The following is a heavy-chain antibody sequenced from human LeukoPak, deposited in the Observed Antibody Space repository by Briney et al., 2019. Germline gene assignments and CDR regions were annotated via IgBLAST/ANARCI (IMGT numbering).Heavy chain of an antibody. CDR2: ISYDGSNK. Sequence: PGGSLRLSCAAFGFTFSSYAMHWVRQAPGKGLEWVAVISYDGSNKYYADSVKGRFTISRDNSKNTLYLQMNSLRAEDTAVYYCAREFLRMVRGALNYWGQGTLVTVSS. D-gene: IGHD3-10*01. V-gene: IGHV3-30*04. J-gene: IGHJ4*02. CDR1: GFTFSSYA. CDR3: AREFLRMVRGALNY.